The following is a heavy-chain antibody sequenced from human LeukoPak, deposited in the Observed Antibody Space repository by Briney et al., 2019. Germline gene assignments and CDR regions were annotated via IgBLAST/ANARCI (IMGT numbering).Heavy chain of an antibody. D-gene: IGHD6-19*01. CDR1: GYTFTSYA. V-gene: IGHV1-3*01. J-gene: IGHJ4*02. CDR2: INAGNGNT. CDR3: ARDLGEEQWLVSVGSLFDC. Sequence: ASVKVSCKASGYTFTSYAMHWVRQAPGQRLEWMGWINAGNGNTKYSQKFQGRVTITRDTSASTAYMELSSLRSEDTAVYYCARDLGEEQWLVSVGSLFDCWGQGTLVTVSS.